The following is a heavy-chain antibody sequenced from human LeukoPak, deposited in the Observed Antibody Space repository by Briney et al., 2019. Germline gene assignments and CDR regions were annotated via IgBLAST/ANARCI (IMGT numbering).Heavy chain of an antibody. CDR1: GFTFSIYA. D-gene: IGHD3-16*02. V-gene: IGHV3-23*01. J-gene: IGHJ4*02. CDR3: AKGDYDYVWGSYPPAY. Sequence: PGGSLRLSCAASGFTFSIYAISWVRQAPGKGQEWESTISGSGDSTYYADSVKGRFSVSRDNSKNTLYLQMNSLRAEDTAVYYCAKGDYDYVWGSYPPAYWGQGTLVTVSS. CDR2: ISGSGDST.